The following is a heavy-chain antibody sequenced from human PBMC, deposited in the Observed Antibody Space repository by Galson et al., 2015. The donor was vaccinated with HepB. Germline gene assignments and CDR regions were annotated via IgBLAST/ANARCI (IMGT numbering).Heavy chain of an antibody. V-gene: IGHV4-31*11. Sequence: TLSLTCAVYGGSFSGYYWSWIRQHPGKGLEWIGYIYYSGSTYYNPSLKSRVTISVDTSKNQFSLKLSSVTAADTAVYYCARAGVVILTYYYYGMDVWGQGTTVTVSS. D-gene: IGHD4-23*01. CDR1: GGSFSGYY. CDR3: ARAGVVILTYYYYGMDV. CDR2: IYYSGST. J-gene: IGHJ6*02.